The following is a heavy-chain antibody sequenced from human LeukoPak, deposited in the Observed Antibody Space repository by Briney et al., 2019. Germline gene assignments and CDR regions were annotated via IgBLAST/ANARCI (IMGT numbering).Heavy chain of an antibody. CDR3: ARHAHYYDSSGYYKGAEFDY. Sequence: SETLSLTCTVSGGSISSYYWSWIRQPPGKGLEWIGYIYYSGSTNYNPSLKSRVTISVDTSKNQFSLKLSSVTAAGTAVYYCARHAHYYDSSGYYKGAEFDYWGQGTLVTVSS. CDR2: IYYSGST. CDR1: GGSISSYY. V-gene: IGHV4-59*08. D-gene: IGHD3-22*01. J-gene: IGHJ4*02.